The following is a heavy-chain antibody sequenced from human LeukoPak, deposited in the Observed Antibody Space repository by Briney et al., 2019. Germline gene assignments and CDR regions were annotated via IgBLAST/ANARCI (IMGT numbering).Heavy chain of an antibody. CDR1: GFTFSSYG. CDR3: AKDNYDFWSGYCDY. V-gene: IGHV3-30*02. CDR2: IRYDGSNK. J-gene: IGHJ4*02. D-gene: IGHD3-3*01. Sequence: GGSLSLSCAASGFTFSSYGMHWVRQAPGKGLEWVAFIRYDGSNKYYADSVKGRFTISRDNSKNTLYLQMNSLRAEDTAVYYCAKDNYDFWSGYCDYWGQGTLVTVSS.